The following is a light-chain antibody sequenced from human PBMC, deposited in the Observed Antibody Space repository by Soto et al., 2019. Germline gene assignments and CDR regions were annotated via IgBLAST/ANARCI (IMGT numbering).Light chain of an antibody. CDR2: DVS. Sequence: EIVLTQSPATLSLSPGERATLSCRANQSVSSFLAWYQQKPGQAPRLLIYDVSSRATGIPTRFSGSGSGTEFTLNISSLEPEDFAVYYCQQRINWPLTFGGGTKVEIK. V-gene: IGKV3-11*01. CDR1: QSVSSF. CDR3: QQRINWPLT. J-gene: IGKJ4*01.